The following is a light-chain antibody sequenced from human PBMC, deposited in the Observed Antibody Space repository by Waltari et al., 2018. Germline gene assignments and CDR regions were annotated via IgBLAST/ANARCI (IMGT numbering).Light chain of an antibody. CDR3: QQYDNLPLT. Sequence: DIQLTQSPSSLSASIGDRVTITCQASQDISNYLNWYQQKPGNAPSLLIYDASNLETGVPSRFSGSGSGTAFSFTITSLQPEDFATYYCQQYDNLPLTFGGGTKVEI. CDR1: QDISNY. V-gene: IGKV1-33*01. J-gene: IGKJ4*01. CDR2: DAS.